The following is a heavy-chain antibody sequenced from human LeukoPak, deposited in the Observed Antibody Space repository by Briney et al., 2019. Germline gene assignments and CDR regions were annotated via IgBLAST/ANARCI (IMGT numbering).Heavy chain of an antibody. J-gene: IGHJ5*02. Sequence: SQTLSLTCTVSGGSISSRGYYWRWIRQHPGKGLEWIGYIYYSGSTYYNPSLKSRVTISVDTSKNQFSLKLSSVTAADTAVYYCASFPLGYSSGWYSSWGQGTLVTVSS. V-gene: IGHV4-31*03. D-gene: IGHD6-19*01. CDR2: IYYSGST. CDR1: GGSISSRGYY. CDR3: ASFPLGYSSGWYSS.